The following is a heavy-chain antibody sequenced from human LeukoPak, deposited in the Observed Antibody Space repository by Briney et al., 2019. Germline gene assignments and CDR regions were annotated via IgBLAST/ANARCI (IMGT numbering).Heavy chain of an antibody. D-gene: IGHD3-10*01. CDR3: AKRGVVVRVILVGFHKEVNCFDS. CDR2: NSGSGGRI. CDR1: GNILSNYG. Sequence: GGSLRLSCAVCGNILSNYGMSGVRHATGKGREWVAGNSGSGGRIKYGDSVKGRFTISRDNPKNTLYLQKSSLRAEDTAVYLCAKRGVVVRVILVGFHKEVNCFDSWRQEVLDTVSS. V-gene: IGHV3-23*01. J-gene: IGHJ4*02.